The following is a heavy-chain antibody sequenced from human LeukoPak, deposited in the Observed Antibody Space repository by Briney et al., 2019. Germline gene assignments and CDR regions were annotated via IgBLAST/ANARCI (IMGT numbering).Heavy chain of an antibody. CDR2: INSDGSSI. Sequence: GGSLRLSCAASGFTFSSYWMHWVRQAPGKGLVWVSHINSDGSSISYADSVKGRFTISRDNSKNTLYLQMNSLRAEDTAVYYCAKGQYIVGATLADYWGQGTLVTVSS. CDR3: AKGQYIVGATLADY. J-gene: IGHJ4*02. V-gene: IGHV3-74*01. D-gene: IGHD1-26*01. CDR1: GFTFSSYW.